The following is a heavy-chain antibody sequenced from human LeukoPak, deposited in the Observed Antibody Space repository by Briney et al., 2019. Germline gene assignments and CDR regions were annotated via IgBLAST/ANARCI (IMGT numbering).Heavy chain of an antibody. D-gene: IGHD3-16*01. V-gene: IGHV3-74*01. J-gene: IGHJ4*02. CDR1: GFTFSSNW. Sequence: PGGSPRLSCAASGFTFSSNWMHWVRQAPGKGLVWVSRINEDGSTTNYADSVKGRSTIFRDNAKNMLYLRMNTLRAEDTAIYYCAKRMGCADFNCYAELDSWGQGTLVTVSS. CDR2: INEDGSTT. CDR3: AKRMGCADFNCYAELDS.